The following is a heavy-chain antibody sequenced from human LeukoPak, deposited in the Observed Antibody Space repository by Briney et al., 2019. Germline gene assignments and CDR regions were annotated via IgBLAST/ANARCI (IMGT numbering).Heavy chain of an antibody. CDR1: GYTLTSYG. CDR3: ARAGDYFDY. Sequence: GASVKASXKASGYTLTSYGIXWVLQAPGQGLEWMGWISAYNGNTNYAQKLQGRVTMTTDTSTSTAYMELRSLRSDDTAVYYCARAGDYFDYWGQGTLVTVSS. CDR2: ISAYNGNT. J-gene: IGHJ4*02. V-gene: IGHV1-18*01.